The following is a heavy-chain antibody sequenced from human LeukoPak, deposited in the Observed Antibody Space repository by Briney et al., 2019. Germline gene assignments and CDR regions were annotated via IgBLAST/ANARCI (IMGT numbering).Heavy chain of an antibody. V-gene: IGHV3-7*05. CDR3: AKGGDILTGYYLYWYFDL. Sequence: PGGSLRLSCAASGFPFSSYWMSWVRQTLGKGLGWVANIKEDGSEKYYVDSVKGRFTISRDNAKNSLYLQMNSLRPEDTAVYYCAKGGDILTGYYLYWYFDLWGRGTLVTVSS. D-gene: IGHD3-9*01. J-gene: IGHJ2*01. CDR1: GFPFSSYW. CDR2: IKEDGSEK.